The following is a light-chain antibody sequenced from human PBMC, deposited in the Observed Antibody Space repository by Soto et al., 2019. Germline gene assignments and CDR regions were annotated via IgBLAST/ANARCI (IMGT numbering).Light chain of an antibody. Sequence: DIQMTQSPSSLSASVGDRITITCRASQSISRYLNLYQHKPGKAPKLLINAASSLERGVPLRFSGGGSGTDFTLNISSLQPYDFATYFCQQNYGATPWTFGQGTKVEVK. J-gene: IGKJ1*01. CDR1: QSISRY. CDR3: QQNYGATPWT. CDR2: AAS. V-gene: IGKV1-39*01.